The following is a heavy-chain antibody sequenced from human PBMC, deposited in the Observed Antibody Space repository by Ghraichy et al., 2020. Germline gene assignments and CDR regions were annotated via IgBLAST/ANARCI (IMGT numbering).Heavy chain of an antibody. Sequence: ASVKVSCKASNYSFTSFAISWMRQAPGQRPKWMGWINAYNGKTKNAQKFQDRLTMSTDTSTTTAYMDLKSLRSDDTAVYYCARDVLGGSGWYADYWGQGTLVTVSS. CDR2: INAYNGKT. V-gene: IGHV1-18*01. CDR1: NYSFTSFA. CDR3: ARDVLGGSGWYADY. D-gene: IGHD6-19*01. J-gene: IGHJ4*02.